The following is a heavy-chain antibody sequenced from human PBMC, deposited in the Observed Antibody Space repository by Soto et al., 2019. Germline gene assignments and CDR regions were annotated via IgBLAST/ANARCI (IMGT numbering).Heavy chain of an antibody. CDR3: ARDPQVGATWGGAFDI. J-gene: IGHJ3*02. Sequence: GGSLRLSCAASGFTFSSYGMHWVRQAPGKGLEWVAVIWYDGSNKYYADSVKGRFTISRDNSENTLYLQMNSLRAEDTAVYYCARDPQVGATWGGAFDIWGQGTMVTVSS. V-gene: IGHV3-33*01. CDR2: IWYDGSNK. D-gene: IGHD1-26*01. CDR1: GFTFSSYG.